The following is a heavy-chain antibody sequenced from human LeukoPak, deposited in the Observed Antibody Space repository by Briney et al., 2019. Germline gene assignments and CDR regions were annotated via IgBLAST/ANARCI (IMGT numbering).Heavy chain of an antibody. CDR3: ARAMVDDYGDSYYYYGMDV. V-gene: IGHV3-30*03. CDR1: GFTFSYYG. CDR2: ISDDGSNE. J-gene: IGHJ6*02. Sequence: GGSLRLSCAASGFTFSYYGMHWVRQAPGKGLEWVAAISDDGSNEYYADSVKGRFTISRDNAKNSLYLQMNSLRAEDTALYYCARAMVDDYGDSYYYYGMDVWGQGTTVTVSS. D-gene: IGHD4-17*01.